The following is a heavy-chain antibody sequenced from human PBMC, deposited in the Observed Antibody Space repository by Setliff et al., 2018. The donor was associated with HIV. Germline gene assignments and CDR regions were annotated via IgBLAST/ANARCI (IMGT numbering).Heavy chain of an antibody. CDR1: GGSISSYY. CDR3: AREQDYYDSSGYSRSRAFDI. J-gene: IGHJ3*02. V-gene: IGHV4-59*01. CDR2: IYCSGGT. D-gene: IGHD3-22*01. Sequence: PSETLSLTCTVSGGSISSYYWSWIRQPPGKGLEWIGYIYCSGGTNYNPSLKSRVTMSVDTSKNQFSLNLSSVTAADTAVYYCAREQDYYDSSGYSRSRAFDIWGQGTMVTVSS.